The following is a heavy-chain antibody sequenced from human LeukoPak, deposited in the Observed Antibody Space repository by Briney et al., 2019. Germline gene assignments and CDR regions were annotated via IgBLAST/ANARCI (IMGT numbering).Heavy chain of an antibody. CDR2: ITRTSSYI. CDR3: ARAPSAGDYYPWYFDL. D-gene: IGHD7-27*01. CDR1: GFSFSDYS. J-gene: IGHJ2*01. Sequence: GGSLRLSCAASGFSFSDYSMNWVRQAPGKGLEWVSSITRTSSYIYYTDSMKGRFTISRDNAKKSLYLQMNTLRAEDTALYCCARAPSAGDYYPWYFDLWGRGTLVTVSS. V-gene: IGHV3-21*01.